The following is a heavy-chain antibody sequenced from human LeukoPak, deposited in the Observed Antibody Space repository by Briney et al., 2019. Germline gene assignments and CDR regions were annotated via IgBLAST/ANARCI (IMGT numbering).Heavy chain of an antibody. V-gene: IGHV6-1*01. CDR1: GDSVSSNSAA. Sequence: SQTLSLTCAISGDSVSSNSAAWNWIRQSPSRGLEWLGRTYYRSKWYNDYEVSVKSRITINADTSKNQFSLQLNSVTPEDTAVYYCAREGRLLLSFGESQAFDYWGQEILVTVSS. J-gene: IGHJ4*02. CDR2: TYYRSKWYN. CDR3: AREGRLLLSFGESQAFDY. D-gene: IGHD3-10*01.